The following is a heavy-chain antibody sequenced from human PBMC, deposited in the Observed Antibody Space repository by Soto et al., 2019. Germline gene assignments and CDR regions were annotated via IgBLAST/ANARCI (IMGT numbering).Heavy chain of an antibody. CDR1: GGSISSGGYD. V-gene: IGHV4-31*03. J-gene: IGHJ4*02. D-gene: IGHD3-10*02. CDR3: ARLSSGERLNFDY. CDR2: IYYSGST. Sequence: QVQLQESGPGLVKPSQTLSLTCTVSGGSISSGGYDWSWIRQHPGKVLEWIGYIYYSGSTYYNPSLKSRVTISLDKSKNQFSLKLSSVTAAETAMYYCARLSSGERLNFDYWCQGTLVTDSS.